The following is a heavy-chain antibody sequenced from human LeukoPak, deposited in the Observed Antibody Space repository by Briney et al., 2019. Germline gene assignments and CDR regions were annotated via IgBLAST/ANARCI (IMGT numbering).Heavy chain of an antibody. V-gene: IGHV3-66*01. Sequence: GGSLRLSCAASGFTVSSKYMSWVRQAPGKGLEWVSVIYSGGSTHYADSVKGRFTISRDNSKNTLYLQMNSLRAEDTAVYYCARVSDILTGYSGMDVWGQGTTVTVSS. CDR3: ARVSDILTGYSGMDV. J-gene: IGHJ6*02. D-gene: IGHD3-9*01. CDR2: IYSGGST. CDR1: GFTVSSKY.